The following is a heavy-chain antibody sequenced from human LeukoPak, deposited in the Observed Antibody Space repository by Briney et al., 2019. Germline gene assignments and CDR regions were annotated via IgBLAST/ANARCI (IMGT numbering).Heavy chain of an antibody. CDR2: IRSKANSYAT. CDR1: GFIFGDYA. V-gene: IGHV3-73*01. CDR3: TRHYDGAWVCSSTSCYMDV. Sequence: GGSLRLSCTASGFIFGDYAMSWVRQASGKGLEWVGRIRSKANSYATAYAASVKGRFTISRDDSKNTAYLQMNSLRTEDTAVYYCTRHYDGAWVCSSTSCYMDVWGKGTTVTVSS. J-gene: IGHJ6*04. D-gene: IGHD2-2*01.